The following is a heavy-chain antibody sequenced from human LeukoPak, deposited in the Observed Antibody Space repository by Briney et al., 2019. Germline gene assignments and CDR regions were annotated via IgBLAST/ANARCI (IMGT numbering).Heavy chain of an antibody. V-gene: IGHV3-9*01. CDR1: GFTFDDYA. Sequence: LPGGSLRLSCAASGFTFDDYAMHWVRQAPGKGLEWVSGISWNSGSIGYADSVKGRFTISRDNAKNSLYLQMNSLRAEDTALYYCAKVGSGRLRDYYFDYWGQGTLVTVSS. CDR3: AKVGSGRLRDYYFDY. D-gene: IGHD5-12*01. J-gene: IGHJ4*02. CDR2: ISWNSGSI.